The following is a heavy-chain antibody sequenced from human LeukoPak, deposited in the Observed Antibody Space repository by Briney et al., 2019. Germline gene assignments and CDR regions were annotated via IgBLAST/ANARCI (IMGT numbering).Heavy chain of an antibody. V-gene: IGHV1-69*04. CDR1: GGTFSSYA. CDR2: IIPILGIA. CDR3: ARVASSGYYYLY. J-gene: IGHJ4*02. Sequence: SVKVSCKASGGTFSSYAISWVRQARGQGLEWMGRIIPILGIANYAQKFQGRVTITADKSTSTAYMELSSLRSENTAVYYCARVASSGYYYLYWGQGTLVTVSS. D-gene: IGHD3-22*01.